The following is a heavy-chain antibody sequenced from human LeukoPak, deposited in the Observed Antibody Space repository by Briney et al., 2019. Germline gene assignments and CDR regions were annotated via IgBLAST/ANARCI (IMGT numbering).Heavy chain of an antibody. J-gene: IGHJ4*02. CDR1: GYSFFSNYW. CDR2: LYPGDSDS. D-gene: IGHD5-18*01. V-gene: IGHV5-51*01. Sequence: GESLKISCKAYGYSFFSNYWIAWVRQMPGKGLEWMGILYPGDSDSRYSPSFQGQVTISADKSISTAYLQWSSLRASDTAIYYCARSWVSGYGTVLDYWGQGTLVTVSS. CDR3: ARSWVSGYGTVLDY.